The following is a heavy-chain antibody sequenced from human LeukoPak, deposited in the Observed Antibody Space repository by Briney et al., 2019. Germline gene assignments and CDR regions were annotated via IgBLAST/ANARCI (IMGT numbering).Heavy chain of an antibody. D-gene: IGHD3-10*01. Sequence: SETLPLTCTVSGGSISSGSYYWSWIRQPAGKGLEWIGEINHSGSTNYNPSLKSRVTISVDTSKNQFSLKLSSVTAADTAVYYCARGRGWSYHIRTFDYWGQGTLVTVSS. J-gene: IGHJ4*02. CDR2: INHSGST. V-gene: IGHV4-61*10. CDR3: ARGRGWSYHIRTFDY. CDR1: GGSISSGSYY.